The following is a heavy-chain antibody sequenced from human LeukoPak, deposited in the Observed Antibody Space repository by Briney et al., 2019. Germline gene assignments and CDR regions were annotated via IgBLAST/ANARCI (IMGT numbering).Heavy chain of an antibody. CDR3: ARVRRGNSWIFDY. J-gene: IGHJ4*02. D-gene: IGHD4-23*01. CDR1: GFTFSGNW. CDR2: INGDGRAT. V-gene: IGHV3-74*01. Sequence: GGSLRLSCEASGFTFSGNWMHWVRQAPGKGLVWVSRINGDGRATYYADSLKGRFTISRDNAKNTVYLQMNSLGAEDTAVYYCARVRRGNSWIFDYWGQGTLVTVSS.